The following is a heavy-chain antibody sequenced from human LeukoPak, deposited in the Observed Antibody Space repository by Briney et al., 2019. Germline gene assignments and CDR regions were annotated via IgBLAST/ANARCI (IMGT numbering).Heavy chain of an antibody. V-gene: IGHV4-31*03. D-gene: IGHD3-10*01. J-gene: IGHJ5*02. CDR2: MYYSGST. CDR1: GGPISSGCYY. CDR3: ARALGATMVRGVIGKLSWFDP. Sequence: SQTLSLTCTVSGGPISSGCYYWSWIRQHPGKGLEWLGYMYYSGSTYYNPSLKSRVTISVDTSKNQFSLKLSSVTAADTAVYYCARALGATMVRGVIGKLSWFDPWGQGTLVTVSS.